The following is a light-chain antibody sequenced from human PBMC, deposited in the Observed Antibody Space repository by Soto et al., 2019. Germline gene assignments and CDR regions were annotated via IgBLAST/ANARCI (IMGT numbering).Light chain of an antibody. CDR2: DAS. CDR3: QQRSNWPQYT. Sequence: EIVLTQSPATLSLSPRERATLSCRASQSVSSYLAWYQQKPGQAPRLLIYDASNRATGIPARFSGSGSGTDFTLTISSLEPEDFAVYYCQQRSNWPQYTFGQGTKLEIK. V-gene: IGKV3-11*01. CDR1: QSVSSY. J-gene: IGKJ2*01.